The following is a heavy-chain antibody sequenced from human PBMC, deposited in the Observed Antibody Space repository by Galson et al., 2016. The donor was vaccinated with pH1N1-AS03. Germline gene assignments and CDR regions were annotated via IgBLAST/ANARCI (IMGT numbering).Heavy chain of an antibody. D-gene: IGHD6-19*01. J-gene: IGHJ5*02. CDR2: ISPNSGGT. CDR3: ARNRPIAVSGTDGFDP. CDR1: GYTLTEYY. V-gene: IGHV1-2*02. Sequence: SVKVSCKASGYTLTEYYLHWVRQAPGQGPEWMGWISPNSGGTKYAQKFQGRVTMTRDTSISTAYMEMSNLKSDDTAVYYCARNRPIAVSGTDGFDPWGQGTLVAVSS.